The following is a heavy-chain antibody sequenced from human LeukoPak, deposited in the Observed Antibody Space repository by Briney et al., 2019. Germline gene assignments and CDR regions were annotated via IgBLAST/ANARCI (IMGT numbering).Heavy chain of an antibody. Sequence: GGSLRLSCAASGFTFSNYAMSWVRQAPGKGLEWVSTISGSGGSTFYADSVEGRFTVSRDNSKNTLYLQMNSLRAEDTAVYYCAKGGASSGLYDYWGQGAPVTVSS. V-gene: IGHV3-23*01. CDR3: AKGGASSGLYDY. CDR2: ISGSGGST. D-gene: IGHD3-22*01. CDR1: GFTFSNYA. J-gene: IGHJ4*02.